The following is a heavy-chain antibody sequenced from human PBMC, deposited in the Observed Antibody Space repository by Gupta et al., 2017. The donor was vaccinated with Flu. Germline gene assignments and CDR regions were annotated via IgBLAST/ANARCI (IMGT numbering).Heavy chain of an antibody. D-gene: IGHD6-6*01. V-gene: IGHV4-39*01. J-gene: IGHJ4*02. Sequence: QPPGKGLEWIGSIYYSGSTYYNPSLKSRVTISVDTSKNQFSLKLSSVTAADTAVYYCARRPREYSSSQGFDYWGQGTLVTVSS. CDR2: IYYSGST. CDR3: ARRPREYSSSQGFDY.